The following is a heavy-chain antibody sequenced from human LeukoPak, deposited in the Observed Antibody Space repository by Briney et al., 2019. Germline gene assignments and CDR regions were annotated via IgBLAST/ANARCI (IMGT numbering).Heavy chain of an antibody. CDR3: ARDRYSSGLDY. J-gene: IGHJ4*02. V-gene: IGHV3-23*01. D-gene: IGHD6-19*01. Sequence: GGSLRLSCAASGFTFDDYGMSWVRQAPGKGLEWVSAISGSGGSTYYADSVKGRFTISRDNSKNTLYLQMNSLRAEDTAVYYCARDRYSSGLDYWGQGTLVTVSS. CDR1: GFTFDDYG. CDR2: ISGSGGST.